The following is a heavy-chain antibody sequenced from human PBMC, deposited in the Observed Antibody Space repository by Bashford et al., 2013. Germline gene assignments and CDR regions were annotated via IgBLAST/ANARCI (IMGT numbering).Heavy chain of an antibody. CDR2: IYSEVSSI. D-gene: IGHD6-13*01. J-gene: IGHJ4*02. CDR3: ARSYSVSWSPFDY. CDR1: GFTFSDYW. V-gene: IGHV3-74*01. Sequence: GGSLRLSCAASGFTFSDYWMHWVRQVPGKGLVWVSRIYSEVSSIRYADFAKGRFSISRDNAQNTIYLHMNSLRDEDTAVYYCARSYSVSWSPFDYWGQGTLVTVSS.